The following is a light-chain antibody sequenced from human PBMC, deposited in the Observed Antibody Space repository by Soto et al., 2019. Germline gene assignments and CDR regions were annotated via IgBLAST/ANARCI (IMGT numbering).Light chain of an antibody. CDR2: TAS. CDR1: RGISNF. J-gene: IGKJ4*01. CDR3: QQLYTYPLT. V-gene: IGKV1-9*01. Sequence: IQLTQSPSSLSASVGDRVTITCRASRGISNFLAWYQLKPGKAPKLLIYTASTLQTGVPSRFSGSGSGTDFTLTISSLQPEDFATYYCQQLYTYPLTFGGGTKVDIK.